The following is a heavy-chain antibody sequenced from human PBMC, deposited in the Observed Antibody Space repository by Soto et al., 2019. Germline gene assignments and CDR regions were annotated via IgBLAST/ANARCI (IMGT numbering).Heavy chain of an antibody. CDR1: GDSISSRNW. J-gene: IGHJ6*02. Sequence: QVQLQESGPGLVKPSGTLSLTCTVSGDSISSRNWWNWVRQPPGKGLEWIGQISHVGNSNYNPSLQSRVTISVDKSKNQFSLELRSVTAADTAVYYCARAGRGYCSGFTCDSGLYGMDVWGQGTTVTVSS. D-gene: IGHD2-15*01. CDR3: ARAGRGYCSGFTCDSGLYGMDV. CDR2: ISHVGNS. V-gene: IGHV4-4*02.